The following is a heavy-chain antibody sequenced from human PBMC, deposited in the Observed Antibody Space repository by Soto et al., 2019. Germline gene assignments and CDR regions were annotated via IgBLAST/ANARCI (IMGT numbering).Heavy chain of an antibody. CDR3: ARDLRVAARPGRGIAVAGTGY. CDR2: ISAYNGNT. V-gene: IGHV1-18*01. CDR1: GYTFTSYG. J-gene: IGHJ4*02. D-gene: IGHD6-19*01. Sequence: QVQLVQSGAEVKKPGASVKVSCKASGYTFTSYGISWVRQAPGQGLEWMGWISAYNGNTNYAQKLQGRVTMTTDTSTSTAYMELRSLRSDDTAVYYCARDLRVAARPGRGIAVAGTGYWGQGTLVTVSS.